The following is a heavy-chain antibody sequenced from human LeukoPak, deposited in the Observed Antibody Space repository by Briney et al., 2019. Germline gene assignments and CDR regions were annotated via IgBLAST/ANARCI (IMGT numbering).Heavy chain of an antibody. CDR1: GFTFSSYA. V-gene: IGHV3-23*01. Sequence: PGRSLRLSCAASGFTFSSYAMSWVRQAPGKGLEWVSAISGSGGSTYYADSVKGRFTISRDNSKNTLYLQMSSLRAEDTAVYYCAKGGPGLYYYARHYFDYWGQGTLVTVSS. J-gene: IGHJ4*02. D-gene: IGHD3-10*01. CDR3: AKGGPGLYYYARHYFDY. CDR2: ISGSGGST.